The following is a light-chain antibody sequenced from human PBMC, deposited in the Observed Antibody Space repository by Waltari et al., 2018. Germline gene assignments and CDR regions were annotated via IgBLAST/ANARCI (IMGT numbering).Light chain of an antibody. Sequence: QSALTQPASVSGSPGQSITISCTGTSSDVGGYNYVSWYHQHPGKAPKLMIYDGTNRPSGVSNRFSGSKSGNTASLTISGLQAEDEADYYCCSFRSSSTWVFGGGTKLTVL. CDR3: CSFRSSSTWV. CDR1: SSDVGGYNY. V-gene: IGLV2-14*01. CDR2: DGT. J-gene: IGLJ3*02.